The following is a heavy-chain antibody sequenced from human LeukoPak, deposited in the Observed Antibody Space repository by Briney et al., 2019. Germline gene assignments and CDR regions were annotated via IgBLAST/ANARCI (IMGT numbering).Heavy chain of an antibody. CDR3: AGDGGSSGSLVAFDI. V-gene: IGHV3-11*01. CDR1: GFTFSDYY. J-gene: IGHJ3*02. D-gene: IGHD3-22*01. CDR2: ISSSGSTI. Sequence: GGSLRLSCAASGFTFSDYYMSWIRQASGKGLEWVSYISSSGSTIYYADSVKGRFTISRDNAKNSLYLQMNSLRAEDTAVYYCAGDGGSSGSLVAFDIWGQGTMVTVSS.